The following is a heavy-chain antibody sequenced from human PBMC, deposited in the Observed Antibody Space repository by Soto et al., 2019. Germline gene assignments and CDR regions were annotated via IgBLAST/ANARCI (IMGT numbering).Heavy chain of an antibody. CDR1: GFTFSSYG. J-gene: IGHJ6*02. V-gene: IGHV3-33*01. Sequence: QVQLVESGGGVVQPGRSLRLSCAASGFTFSSYGMHWVRQAPGKGLEWVAVIWYDGSNKYYADSVKGRFTISRDNSKNTLYRQMNTLGAEETACNYGARAVSSGNHTYGMDVWGQGTTVTSP. CDR3: ARAVSSGNHTYGMDV. CDR2: IWYDGSNK. D-gene: IGHD6-19*01.